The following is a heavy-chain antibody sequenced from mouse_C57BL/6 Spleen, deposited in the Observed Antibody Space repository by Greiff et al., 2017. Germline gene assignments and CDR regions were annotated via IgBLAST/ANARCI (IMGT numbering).Heavy chain of an antibody. CDR1: GYTFTGYW. D-gene: IGHD2-1*01. Sequence: VQLQQSGAELMKPGASVKLSCKATGYTFTGYWIEWVKQRPGHGLEWIGEILPGSGSTNYNEKFKGKATFTADTSSNTAYMQLSSLTTEDSAIYYCAIRWGDYGNPVYVDYWGQGTTLTVSS. CDR3: AIRWGDYGNPVYVDY. V-gene: IGHV1-9*01. J-gene: IGHJ2*01. CDR2: ILPGSGST.